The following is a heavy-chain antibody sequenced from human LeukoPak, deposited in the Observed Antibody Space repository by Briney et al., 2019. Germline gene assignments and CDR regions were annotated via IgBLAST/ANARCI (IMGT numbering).Heavy chain of an antibody. J-gene: IGHJ5*02. D-gene: IGHD3-22*01. CDR3: ARGPYYDSSTYYVA. Sequence: PSETLSLTCAVYGGSFSGYYWTWIRQPPGKGLEWIGEINHSGSTNYNPSLKSRVTISVDTSKNQFSLKLSSVTAAGTAVYYCARGPYYDSSTYYVAWGQGTLVTVSS. CDR2: INHSGST. V-gene: IGHV4-34*01. CDR1: GGSFSGYY.